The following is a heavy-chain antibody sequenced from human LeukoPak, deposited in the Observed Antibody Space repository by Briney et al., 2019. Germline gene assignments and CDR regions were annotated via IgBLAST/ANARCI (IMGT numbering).Heavy chain of an antibody. D-gene: IGHD1-14*01. CDR3: AKLHSATITADFDH. CDR1: GFTFSGSA. J-gene: IGHJ4*02. Sequence: GGSLTLSCAPSGFTFSGSAMSCVRQAPGKGLEWVSGISICGDYTYYADSVKGRFTLSRDNSKNTLYLQMSNLRAEDTAIYYCAKLHSATITADFDHWGQGTLVTVSS. CDR2: ISICGDYT. V-gene: IGHV3-23*01.